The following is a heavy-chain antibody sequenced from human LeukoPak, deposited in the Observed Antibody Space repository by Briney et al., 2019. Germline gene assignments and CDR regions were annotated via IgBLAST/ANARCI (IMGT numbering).Heavy chain of an antibody. CDR2: IYLSGST. V-gene: IGHV4-39*01. CDR3: ARQEVVTPDAFDI. D-gene: IGHD3-22*01. CDR1: GGSLTSSSSY. Sequence: SETLSLTCIVSGGSLTSSSSYWGWIRHPPGKGLEWIGSIYLSGSTYYNPSLKSRVTISVDTSKNQCSLKLSSVTAALTAVYYCARQEVVTPDAFDIWSQGTMVTVSS. J-gene: IGHJ3*02.